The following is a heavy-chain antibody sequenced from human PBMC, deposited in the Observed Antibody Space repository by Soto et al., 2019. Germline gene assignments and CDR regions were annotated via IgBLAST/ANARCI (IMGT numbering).Heavy chain of an antibody. CDR3: AKAVFSSGWSPSYFDY. V-gene: IGHV3-23*01. CDR1: GFTFSSYA. CDR2: MSGTGGST. D-gene: IGHD6-19*01. J-gene: IGHJ4*02. Sequence: EVQLLESGGGLVQPGRSLRLSCAASGFTFSSYAMNWVRQAPGKGLEWVSAMSGTGGSTYYADSVKGRFTISRDNSKNTLYMQINRLRVEDTAVFYCAKAVFSSGWSPSYFDYWGQGTLVTVSS.